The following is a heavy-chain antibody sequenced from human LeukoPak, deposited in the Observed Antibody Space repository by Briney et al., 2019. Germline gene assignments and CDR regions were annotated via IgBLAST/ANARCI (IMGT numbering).Heavy chain of an antibody. J-gene: IGHJ3*02. CDR1: GGTFSSYA. CDR2: IIPIFGTA. CDR3: ARGDTAMTIDAFDI. D-gene: IGHD5-18*01. V-gene: IGHV1-69*13. Sequence: ASVKVSCKASGGTFSSYAISWVRQAPGQGLEWMGGIIPIFGTANYAQKFQGRVTFTADESTSTAYMELSSLRSEDTAVYYCARGDTAMTIDAFDIWGQGTMVTVSS.